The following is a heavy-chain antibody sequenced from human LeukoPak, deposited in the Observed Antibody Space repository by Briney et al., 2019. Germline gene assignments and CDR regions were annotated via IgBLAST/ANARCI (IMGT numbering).Heavy chain of an antibody. J-gene: IGHJ4*02. CDR2: IYYSGST. V-gene: IGHV4-59*12. CDR1: GGSISNYY. D-gene: IGHD4-17*01. Sequence: ASETLSLTCSVSGGSISNYYWSWIRQPPGKGLEWIGYIYYSGSTNYNPSLKSRVTISVDTSKNQFSLKLSSVTAADTAVYYCARKGYGDYNRNFHYWGQGTLVTVSS. CDR3: ARKGYGDYNRNFHY.